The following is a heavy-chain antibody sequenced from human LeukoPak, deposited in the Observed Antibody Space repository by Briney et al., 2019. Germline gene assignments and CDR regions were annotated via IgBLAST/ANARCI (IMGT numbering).Heavy chain of an antibody. V-gene: IGHV3-23*01. D-gene: IGHD1-26*01. CDR2: ISGSGGST. CDR1: GFTFSSYG. CDR3: ARSRDRHYYYYMDV. J-gene: IGHJ6*03. Sequence: GGTLRLSCAASGFTFSSYGMSWVRQAPGKGLEWVSAISGSGGSTYYADSVKGRFTISRDNSKNTLYLQMNSLRAEDTAVYYCARSRDRHYYYYMDVWGKGTTVTVSS.